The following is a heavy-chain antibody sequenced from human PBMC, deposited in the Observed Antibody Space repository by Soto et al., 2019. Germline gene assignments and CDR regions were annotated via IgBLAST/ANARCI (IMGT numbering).Heavy chain of an antibody. Sequence: QVQLVESGGGVVQPGTSLRLSCAASGFTFTAFAVRWFRQAPHKGLEWAGVISYDGRLSRYADTVKGRLPLSRDDSKNTVFLQMNSLTTADTPIYYCAKNRYFDAYYFAYCGQGTRVTVSS. V-gene: IGHV3-30*18. CDR1: GFTFTAFA. J-gene: IGHJ4*02. CDR2: ISYDGRLS. D-gene: IGHD3-9*01. CDR3: AKNRYFDAYYFAY.